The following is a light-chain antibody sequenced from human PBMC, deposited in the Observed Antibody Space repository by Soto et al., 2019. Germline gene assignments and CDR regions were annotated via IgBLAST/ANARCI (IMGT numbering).Light chain of an antibody. V-gene: IGKV3-20*01. CDR3: QQYGTSPFS. Sequence: IVLTQSPGTLSLSPGERATLSCRASPSVSGSNLAWYQQKPGQAPRLVIYGASSRATGIPDRFSGSGSGTDFTLTISRMEPEDFAVYYCQQYGTSPFSVGPGTKVDIK. CDR1: PSVSGSN. J-gene: IGKJ3*01. CDR2: GAS.